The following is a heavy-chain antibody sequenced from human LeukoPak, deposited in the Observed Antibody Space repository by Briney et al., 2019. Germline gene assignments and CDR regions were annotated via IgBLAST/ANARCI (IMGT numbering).Heavy chain of an antibody. D-gene: IGHD3-9*01. V-gene: IGHV3-7*01. J-gene: IGHJ4*02. Sequence: GVSLRLSCAASGFTFSSYWMNWARQGPGKGLEWVANINGDGRDKYYVGSVRGRFTISRDNADNALYLQMNSLRGDDTALYYCARGVDSAIDWWGQGTLVTVSS. CDR2: INGDGRDK. CDR1: GFTFSSYW. CDR3: ARGVDSAIDW.